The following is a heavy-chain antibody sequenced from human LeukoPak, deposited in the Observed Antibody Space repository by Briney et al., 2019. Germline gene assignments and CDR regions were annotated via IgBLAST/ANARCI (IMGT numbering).Heavy chain of an antibody. CDR3: ARVLYNYGPHYFDF. V-gene: IGHV4-4*08. CDR1: GGSISNYY. CDR2: IYTTGST. Sequence: SETLSLTCTVYGGSISNYYWSWIRQAPGKGLEWIGYIYTTGSTNYNPSLKSRVTISVDTSKNQFSLKLSSVTAADTAVYYCARVLYNYGPHYFDFWGQGTLVTVSS. J-gene: IGHJ4*02. D-gene: IGHD5-18*01.